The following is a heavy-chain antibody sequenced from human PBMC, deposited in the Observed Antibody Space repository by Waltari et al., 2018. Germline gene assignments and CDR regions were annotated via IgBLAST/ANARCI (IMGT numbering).Heavy chain of an antibody. CDR2: IYSGGST. D-gene: IGHD5-12*01. V-gene: IGHV3-53*01. Sequence: EAQLVESGGGLIHHGGSLRLSCAVSGFTVGNNYMGWVGQGPGKGREWVSVIYSGGSTNYADSVGGRFTISRDNSKNTLFLEMNSLTAEDTAVYYCARDPPGMATIGSWGQGTLVTVSS. CDR1: GFTVGNNY. J-gene: IGHJ5*02. CDR3: ARDPPGMATIGS.